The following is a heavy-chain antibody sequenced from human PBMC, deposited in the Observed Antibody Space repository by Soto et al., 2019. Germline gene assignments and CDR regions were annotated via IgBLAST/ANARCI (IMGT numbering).Heavy chain of an antibody. CDR3: AREVEYCSGGSCYRAYYFDY. D-gene: IGHD2-15*01. CDR1: GGSISSYY. Sequence: KASETLSLTCTVSGGSISSYYWSWIRQPPGKGLEWIGYIYYSGSTNYNPSLKSRVTISVDTSKNQFSLKLSSVTAADTAVYYCAREVEYCSGGSCYRAYYFDYWGQGTLVTVSS. V-gene: IGHV4-59*01. J-gene: IGHJ4*02. CDR2: IYYSGST.